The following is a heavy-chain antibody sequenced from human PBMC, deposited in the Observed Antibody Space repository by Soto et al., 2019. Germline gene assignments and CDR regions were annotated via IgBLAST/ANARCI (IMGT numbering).Heavy chain of an antibody. D-gene: IGHD6-13*01. V-gene: IGHV4-34*01. CDR2: INHSGST. CDR1: GGSFSGYY. CDR3: ARGRGGHIAAAGTYYYGMDV. Sequence: PSETLSLTCAVYGGSFSGYYWSWIRQPPGKGLEWIGEINHSGSTNYNPSLKSRVTISVDTSKNQFSLKLSSVTAADTAVYYCARGRGGHIAAAGTYYYGMDVWGQGTTVTVSS. J-gene: IGHJ6*02.